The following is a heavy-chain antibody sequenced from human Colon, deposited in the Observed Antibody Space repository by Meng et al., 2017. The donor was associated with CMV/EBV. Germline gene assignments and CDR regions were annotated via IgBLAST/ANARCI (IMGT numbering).Heavy chain of an antibody. CDR2: IGTNNYGATT. CDR1: GFNFADYA. CDR3: ARDPRRRGDFVY. D-gene: IGHD2-15*01. J-gene: IGHJ4*02. V-gene: IGHV3-49*04. Sequence: GESLKISCTTSGFNFADYAMSWVRQAPGKGLEWVGLIGTNNYGATTQYPASVRGRFTLSRDDSRSTAYLQINSLKTEDTAVYYCARDPRRRGDFVYWGQGTLVTVSS.